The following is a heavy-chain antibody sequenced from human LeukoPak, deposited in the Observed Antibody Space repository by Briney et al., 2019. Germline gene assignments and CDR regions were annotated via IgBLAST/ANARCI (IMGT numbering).Heavy chain of an antibody. J-gene: IGHJ4*02. D-gene: IGHD3/OR15-3a*01. CDR3: LRQGTGRPPR. CDR1: GFTVSSND. Sequence: PGGSLRLSCAASGFTVSSNDMSWVRQAPGKGLEWVSLIYAGGSASAYYADSVKGRFTGSRHDSKNTLDLQMNSLRTDDTAVYYCLRQGTGRPPRWGQGTLVTVSS. CDR2: IYAGGSASA. V-gene: IGHV3-53*04.